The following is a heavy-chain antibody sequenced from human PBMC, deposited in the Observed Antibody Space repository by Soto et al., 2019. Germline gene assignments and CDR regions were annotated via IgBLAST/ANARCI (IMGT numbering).Heavy chain of an antibody. V-gene: IGHV3-64*01. CDR3: ARAASSTWYLAY. CDR1: GFTFSTYA. CDR2: LTNNGGTT. D-gene: IGHD6-13*01. Sequence: EVQLVESGGGLVQPGGSLRLSCAASGFTFSTYAMHWVRQAPGKGLEYVSALTNNGGTTYYASSVKGRFTISRDNSRNSLYLHMGSLRAEDMAVYYCARAASSTWYLAYWGQGALVTVSS. J-gene: IGHJ4*02.